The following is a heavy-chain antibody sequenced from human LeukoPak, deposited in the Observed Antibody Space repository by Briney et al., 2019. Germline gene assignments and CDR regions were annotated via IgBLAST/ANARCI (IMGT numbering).Heavy chain of an antibody. CDR3: ARAGELNYYASSAYYIH. CDR1: GYTFTGYY. D-gene: IGHD3-22*01. Sequence: GASVKVSCKASGYTFTGYYMHWVRQAPGQGLEWMGWINPNSGGTNYAQKFQGRVTMTRDTSITTAYMELSRLRSDDTAVYFCARAGELNYYASSAYYIHWGQGTLVTVSS. V-gene: IGHV1-2*02. CDR2: INPNSGGT. J-gene: IGHJ4*02.